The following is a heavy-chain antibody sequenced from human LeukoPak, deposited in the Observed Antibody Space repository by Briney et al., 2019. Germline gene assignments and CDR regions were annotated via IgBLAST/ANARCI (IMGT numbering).Heavy chain of an antibody. CDR1: GFTFSSYG. CDR2: ISYDGSNK. V-gene: IGHV3-30*18. J-gene: IGHJ6*02. Sequence: HPGGSLRLSCAASGFTFSSYGMHWVRQAPGKGLEWVAVISYDGSNKYYADSVKGRFTISRDNSKNTLYLQMNSLRAEDTAVYHCAKDGGVNYYGMDVWGQGTTVTVSS. CDR3: AKDGGVNYYGMDV. D-gene: IGHD3-16*01.